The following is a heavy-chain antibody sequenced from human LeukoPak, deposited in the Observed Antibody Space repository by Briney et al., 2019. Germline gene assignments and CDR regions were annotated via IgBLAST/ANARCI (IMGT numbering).Heavy chain of an antibody. D-gene: IGHD3-9*01. CDR2: IYSGGST. Sequence: GGSLRLSCAASGFTVSSNYMSWVRQAPGKGLEWVSVIYSGGSTYYADSVKGRSTISRDNSKNTLYLQMNSLRAEDTAVYYCARGPSDILTGYYTDYFDYWGQGTLVTVSS. CDR3: ARGPSDILTGYYTDYFDY. J-gene: IGHJ4*02. V-gene: IGHV3-53*01. CDR1: GFTVSSNY.